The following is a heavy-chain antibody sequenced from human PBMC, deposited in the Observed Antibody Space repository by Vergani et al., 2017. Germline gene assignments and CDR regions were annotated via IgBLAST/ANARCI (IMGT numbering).Heavy chain of an antibody. CDR3: AREGGIVGAAEDYYMDV. CDR1: GYTFTGYY. V-gene: IGHV1-2*02. D-gene: IGHD1-26*01. CDR2: DNPNSGGT. J-gene: IGHJ6*03. Sequence: QVQLVQSGAEVKKPGASVKVSCKASGYTFTGYYMHWVRQAPGQGLEWMGLDNPNSGGTNYAQKFQGRVTMNRDTSISTAYMELSRLRSDDTAVYYCAREGGIVGAAEDYYMDVWGKGTTVTVSS.